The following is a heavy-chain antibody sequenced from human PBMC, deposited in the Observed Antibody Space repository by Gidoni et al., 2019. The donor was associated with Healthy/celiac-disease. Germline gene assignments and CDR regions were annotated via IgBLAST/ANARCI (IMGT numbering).Heavy chain of an antibody. CDR3: AHRRGGPMFGGSPFDY. D-gene: IGHD1-26*01. V-gene: IGHV2-5*02. J-gene: IGHJ4*02. Sequence: QITLKESGPTLVKPTQTLTLPCTFSGLSLSTNGVGVGWIRQPPGKALEWLALIYWDDDKRYSPSLKTRLTITKDTSKNQVVLTMTNMDPVDTATDYCAHRRGGPMFGGSPFDYWGQGTLVTVSS. CDR1: GLSLSTNGVG. CDR2: IYWDDDK.